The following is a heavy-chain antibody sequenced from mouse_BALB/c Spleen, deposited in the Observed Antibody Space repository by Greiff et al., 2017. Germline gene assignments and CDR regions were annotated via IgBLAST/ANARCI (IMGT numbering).Heavy chain of an antibody. D-gene: IGHD2-1*01. CDR2: IDPETGGT. V-gene: IGHV1-15*01. Sequence: VKLQESGAELVRPGASVTLSCKASGYTFTDYEMHWVKQTPVHGLEWIGAIDPETGGTAYNQKFKGKATLTADKSSSTAYMELRSLTSEDSAVYYCTGNSFAYWGQGTLVTVSA. J-gene: IGHJ3*01. CDR3: TGNSFAY. CDR1: GYTFTDYE.